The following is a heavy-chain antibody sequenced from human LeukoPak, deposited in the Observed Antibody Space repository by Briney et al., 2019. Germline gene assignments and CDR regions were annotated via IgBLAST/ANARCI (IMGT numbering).Heavy chain of an antibody. J-gene: IGHJ3*02. V-gene: IGHV3-21*06. Sequence: GGSLRLSCAASGFTFSSYTMNWVRQAPGKGLEWVSSISSSSSYIYYADSVKGRFTISRDNVKNSLYLQMNSLRAEDTAVYYCARDTYDILTGYYKWAFDIWGQGTMVTVSS. CDR1: GFTFSSYT. CDR2: ISSSSSYI. D-gene: IGHD3-9*01. CDR3: ARDTYDILTGYYKWAFDI.